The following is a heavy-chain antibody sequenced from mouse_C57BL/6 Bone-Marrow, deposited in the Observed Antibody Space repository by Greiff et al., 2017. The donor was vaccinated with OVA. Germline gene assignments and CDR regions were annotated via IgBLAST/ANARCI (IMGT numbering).Heavy chain of an antibody. V-gene: IGHV1-15*01. CDR3: TRSYSNYGDFDY. Sequence: QVQLKQSGAELVRPGASVTLSCKASGYTFTDYEMHWVKQTPVHGLEWIGAIDPETGGTAYNQKFTGKAILTADKSSSTAYMELRSLTSEDSAVYYCTRSYSNYGDFDYWGQGTTLTVSS. CDR1: GYTFTDYE. D-gene: IGHD2-5*01. J-gene: IGHJ2*01. CDR2: IDPETGGT.